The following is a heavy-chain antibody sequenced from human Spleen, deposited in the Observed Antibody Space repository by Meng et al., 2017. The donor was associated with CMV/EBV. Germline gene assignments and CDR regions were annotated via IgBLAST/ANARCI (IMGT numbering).Heavy chain of an antibody. J-gene: IGHJ4*02. D-gene: IGHD5-24*01. CDR3: AILRGGVKMD. CDR1: GFSFTRYY. V-gene: IGHV1-46*01. Sequence: ASVKVSCKASGFSFTRYYMHWVRQAPGQGLEWMGIINPRGGTTSYTQKFQGRVTMTRDTSTTTVHMELRSLRSDDTAVYYCAILRGGVKMDWGQGTLVTVSS. CDR2: INPRGGTT.